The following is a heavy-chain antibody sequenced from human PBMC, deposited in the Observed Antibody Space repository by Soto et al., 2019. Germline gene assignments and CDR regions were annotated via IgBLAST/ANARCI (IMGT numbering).Heavy chain of an antibody. D-gene: IGHD3-3*01. CDR3: ARAPITIFGVTDYYYYGMDV. CDR1: GFTFSSYG. Sequence: QVQLVESGGGVVQPGRSLRLSCAASGFTFSSYGMHWVRQAPGKGLDWVAVIWYDGSNKYYADSVKGRFTISRDNSKNTLYLQMNSLRAEDTAVYYCARAPITIFGVTDYYYYGMDVWGQGTTVTVSS. CDR2: IWYDGSNK. V-gene: IGHV3-33*01. J-gene: IGHJ6*02.